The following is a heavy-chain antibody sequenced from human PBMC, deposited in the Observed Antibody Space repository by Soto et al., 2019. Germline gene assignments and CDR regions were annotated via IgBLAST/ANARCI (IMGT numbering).Heavy chain of an antibody. CDR1: GFTFSSYA. CDR3: ARDGRDAAFEI. Sequence: QVQLVESGGGVVQPGRSLRLSCAASGFTFSSYAMHWVRQAPGKGLEWVAVISYDGSNKYYADSVKGRFTISRDNSKNTLYLQMNSLRAEDTAVYYCARDGRDAAFEIWGQGTMVTVSS. V-gene: IGHV3-30-3*01. J-gene: IGHJ3*02. CDR2: ISYDGSNK.